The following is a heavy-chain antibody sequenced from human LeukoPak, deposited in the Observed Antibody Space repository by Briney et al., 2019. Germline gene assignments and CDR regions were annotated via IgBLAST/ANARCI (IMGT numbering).Heavy chain of an antibody. CDR3: AKDPYYDILTGYSFWFDP. CDR2: ISDSGDDT. V-gene: IGHV3-23*01. D-gene: IGHD3-9*01. CDR1: GFTFSNYV. J-gene: IGHJ5*02. Sequence: GGSLRLSCTGSGFTFSNYVMSWVRQAPGKRLEWVSGISDSGDDTDYADSVKGRFTISRDNSKNTLYLQMNSLRAEDTAVYYCAKDPYYDILTGYSFWFDPWGQGTLVTVSS.